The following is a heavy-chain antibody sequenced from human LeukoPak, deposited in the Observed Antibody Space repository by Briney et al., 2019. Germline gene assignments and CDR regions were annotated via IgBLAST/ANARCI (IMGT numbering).Heavy chain of an antibody. CDR2: IYYSGST. CDR1: GGSISSSSYS. J-gene: IGHJ5*02. Sequence: NASETLSLTCTVSGGSISSSSYSWGWIRQPPGKGLEWIGSIYYSGSTYYNPSLKSRVTISVDTSKNQFSLKLSSVTAADTAVYYCARHAHYSNSLRRFDPWGQGTLVTVSS. V-gene: IGHV4-39*01. D-gene: IGHD4-11*01. CDR3: ARHAHYSNSLRRFDP.